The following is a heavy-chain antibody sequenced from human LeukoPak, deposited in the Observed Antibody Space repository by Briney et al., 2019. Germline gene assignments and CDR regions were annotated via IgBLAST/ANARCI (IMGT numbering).Heavy chain of an antibody. Sequence: ASVKVSCTASGYTFSDYYIHWLRQAPGQGLEWMGWINPNSGGTNYAQKFQGRVTMTRDTSISTAYMELSRLRSDDTAVYYCATDSSSLGYWGQGTLVTVSS. D-gene: IGHD6-6*01. CDR3: ATDSSSLGY. CDR1: GYTFSDYY. J-gene: IGHJ4*02. CDR2: INPNSGGT. V-gene: IGHV1-2*02.